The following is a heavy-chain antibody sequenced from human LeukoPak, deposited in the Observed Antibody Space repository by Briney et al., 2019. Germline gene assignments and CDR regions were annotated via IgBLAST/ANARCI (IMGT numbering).Heavy chain of an antibody. CDR1: GGSISSGGYS. D-gene: IGHD3-10*01. CDR3: ARQVGKLWLDY. J-gene: IGHJ4*02. CDR2: IFRTGTT. V-gene: IGHV4-30-4*07. Sequence: SETLSLTCGVSGGSISSGGYSWSWIRQPPGKAPEWIGYIFRTGTTYYNPSPKSRVTISIDTSKNQFSLRFRSVTAADTAIYYCARQVGKLWLDYWGQGTLVTVSS.